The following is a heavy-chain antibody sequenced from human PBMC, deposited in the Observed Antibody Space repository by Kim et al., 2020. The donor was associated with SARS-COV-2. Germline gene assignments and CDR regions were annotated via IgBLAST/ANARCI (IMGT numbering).Heavy chain of an antibody. Sequence: SVKVSCKASGGTFSSYAISWVRQAPGQGLEWMGGIIPIFGTANYAQKLQGRVTITADESTSTAYMELSSLRSEDTAVYYCARRGETYYDDIFKEKHNAEEKYGMDVWGQGTTVTVSS. D-gene: IGHD3-9*01. V-gene: IGHV1-69*13. CDR1: GGTFSSYA. CDR3: ARRGETYYDDIFKEKHNAEEKYGMDV. CDR2: IIPIFGTA. J-gene: IGHJ6*02.